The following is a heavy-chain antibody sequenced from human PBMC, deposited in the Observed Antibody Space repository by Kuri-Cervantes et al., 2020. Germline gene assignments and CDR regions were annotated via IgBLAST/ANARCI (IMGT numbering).Heavy chain of an antibody. V-gene: IGHV3-30*02. CDR3: AKAAMGAFDY. CDR2: IWYDGSNK. D-gene: IGHD1-26*01. Sequence: GGSLRLSCAASGFTVGYNYMGWVRQAPGKGLEWVAVIWYDGSNKYYADSGKVRFTISRYNSKNTLNLQMNSPRAEDTAVYYCAKAAMGAFDYWGQGTLVTVSS. J-gene: IGHJ4*02. CDR1: GFTVGYNY.